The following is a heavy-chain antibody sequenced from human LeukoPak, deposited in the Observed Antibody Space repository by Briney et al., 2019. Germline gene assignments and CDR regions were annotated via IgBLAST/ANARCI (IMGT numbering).Heavy chain of an antibody. CDR2: IYHSGST. D-gene: IGHD6-19*01. CDR1: GYPISSGYY. V-gene: IGHV4-38-2*02. J-gene: IGHJ4*02. Sequence: SETLSLTCTVSGYPISSGYYWGWIRQPPGKGLEWIGSIYHSGSTYYNPSLKSRVTISVDTSKNQFSLKLSSVTAADTAVYYCARVRVVAGTFDFDYWGQGTLVTVSS. CDR3: ARVRVVAGTFDFDY.